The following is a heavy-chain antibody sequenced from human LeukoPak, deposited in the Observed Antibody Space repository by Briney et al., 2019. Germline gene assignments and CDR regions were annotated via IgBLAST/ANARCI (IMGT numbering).Heavy chain of an antibody. CDR1: GYTFTSYA. Sequence: ASVKVSCKASGYTFTSYAMHWVRQAPGQRLEWMGWINAGNGNTKYSQKFQGRVTITRDTSASTAYMKLSSLRSEDTAVYYCARAIGRGETRIAAAGWFDPWGQGTLVTVSS. CDR3: ARAIGRGETRIAAAGWFDP. J-gene: IGHJ5*02. V-gene: IGHV1-3*01. D-gene: IGHD6-13*01. CDR2: INAGNGNT.